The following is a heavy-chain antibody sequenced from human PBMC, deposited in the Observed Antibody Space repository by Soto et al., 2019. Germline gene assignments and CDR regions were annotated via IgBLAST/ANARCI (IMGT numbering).Heavy chain of an antibody. CDR1: GYSISSGYY. D-gene: IGHD3-22*01. CDR2: IYPGGST. J-gene: IGHJ5*02. V-gene: IGHV4-38-2*01. Sequence: SETLSLTSAVSGYSISSGYYWGWLRQPPGKGLEWIGSIYPGGSTYYNPSLNSRVTLSIDMTNNHVSLILNSVTAADTAVYYCARVGPWVPYYYDSSPYTFENWFDPWGQGTLVTVSS. CDR3: ARVGPWVPYYYDSSPYTFENWFDP.